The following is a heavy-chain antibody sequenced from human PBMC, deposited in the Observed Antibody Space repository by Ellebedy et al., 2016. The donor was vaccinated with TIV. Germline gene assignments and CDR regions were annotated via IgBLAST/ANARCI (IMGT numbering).Heavy chain of an antibody. V-gene: IGHV1-3*01. CDR3: AGWTTYGNEFDL. CDR2: INAGNGNT. J-gene: IGHJ5*02. Sequence: AASVKVSCKASTYTFNAMHWVRQAPRHRLEWMGWINAGNGNTVYSQRFQGRITITRDTAATTTYMELSSLTSEDTSVYYCAGWTTYGNEFDLWGQGTLVTVSS. D-gene: IGHD4-23*01. CDR1: TYTFNA.